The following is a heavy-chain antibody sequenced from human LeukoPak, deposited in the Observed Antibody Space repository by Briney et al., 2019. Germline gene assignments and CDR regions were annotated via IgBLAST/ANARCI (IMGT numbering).Heavy chain of an antibody. J-gene: IGHJ4*02. CDR2: IYYSGST. D-gene: IGHD5-18*01. V-gene: IGHV4-59*08. CDR3: ARLVDTAHFDY. Sequence: PSETLSLTCTVSGGSISSYYWSWLRQPPGKGLEWIGYIYYSGSTNYNPSLKSRVTISVDTSKNQFSLKLSSVTAADTAVYYCARLVDTAHFDYWGQGTLVTVSS. CDR1: GGSISSYY.